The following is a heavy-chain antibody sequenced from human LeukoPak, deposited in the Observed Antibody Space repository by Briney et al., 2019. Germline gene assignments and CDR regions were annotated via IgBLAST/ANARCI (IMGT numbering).Heavy chain of an antibody. V-gene: IGHV3-48*03. CDR1: GFTFSSYE. Sequence: GGSLRLSCAASGFTFSSYEMNWVRQAPGKGLEWVSYISSSGSTIYYADSVKGRFTISRDNAKNSLYLQMNSLRAEDTAVYYCANVPGIAAAGSANDAFDIWGQGTTVTVSS. CDR2: ISSSGSTI. D-gene: IGHD6-13*01. J-gene: IGHJ3*02. CDR3: ANVPGIAAAGSANDAFDI.